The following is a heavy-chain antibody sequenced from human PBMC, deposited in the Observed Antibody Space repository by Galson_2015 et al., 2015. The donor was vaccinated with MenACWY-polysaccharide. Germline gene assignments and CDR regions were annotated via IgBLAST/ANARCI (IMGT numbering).Heavy chain of an antibody. V-gene: IGHV3-30-3*01. CDR1: GFTFSTTSYA. D-gene: IGHD3-22*01. CDR2: ISDDGGVK. Sequence: SLRLSCAVSGFTFSTTSYAMHWVRQAPGQGLERVTIISDDGGVKYYADSVKGRFTISRDNSKNTLYLQISSLRPEYTALYYCARDLSGFGAFGIWGQGTMVTVSS. CDR3: ARDLSGFGAFGI. J-gene: IGHJ3*02.